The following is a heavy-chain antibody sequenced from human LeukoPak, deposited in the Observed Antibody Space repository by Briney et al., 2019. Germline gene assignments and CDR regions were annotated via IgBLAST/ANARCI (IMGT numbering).Heavy chain of an antibody. D-gene: IGHD3-10*01. J-gene: IGHJ4*02. V-gene: IGHV3-11*01. CDR1: GFTFSDYY. CDR3: ARSTRGSGSYYQGY. CDR2: ISSSGSNI. Sequence: GGSLRLSCAASGFTFSDYYMSWIRQAPGKGLEWVSYISSSGSNIYYADSVKGRFTISRDNTKNSLSLQMNSLRADDTAVYYCARSTRGSGSYYQGYWGQGTLVTVSS.